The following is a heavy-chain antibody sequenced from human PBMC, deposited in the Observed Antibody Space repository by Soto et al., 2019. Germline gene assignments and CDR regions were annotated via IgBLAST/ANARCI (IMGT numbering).Heavy chain of an antibody. Sequence: QVQLVESGGGVVRPGRSLRLSCSASGFTFSSYGMHWVRQAPGKGLEWVAVISYDGSNEYYADSVTGRFVISRDNSKNTLYLQMDSLSAEDTAVYYCAKDRWSMVRGINYCDYWGQGTLLTVSS. J-gene: IGHJ4*02. CDR2: ISYDGSNE. CDR3: AKDRWSMVRGINYCDY. CDR1: GFTFSSYG. V-gene: IGHV3-30*18. D-gene: IGHD3-10*01.